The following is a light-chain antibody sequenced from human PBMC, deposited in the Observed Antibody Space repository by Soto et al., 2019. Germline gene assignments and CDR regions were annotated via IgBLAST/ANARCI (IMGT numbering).Light chain of an antibody. CDR1: HSVSSSY. CDR2: GAS. J-gene: IGKJ5*01. CDR3: QQYGSSPPIT. Sequence: EIVLTQSPGTLPLSPGERATLSCRASHSVSSSYLAWYQQKPGQAPRLLIYGASSRATGIPDRFSGSGSGTDFTLTISRLEPEDFAVYYCQQYGSSPPITFGKGTRLEIK. V-gene: IGKV3-20*01.